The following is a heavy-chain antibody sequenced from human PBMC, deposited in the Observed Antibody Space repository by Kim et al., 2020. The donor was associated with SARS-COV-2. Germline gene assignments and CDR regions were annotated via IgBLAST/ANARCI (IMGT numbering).Heavy chain of an antibody. Sequence: ASVKVSCKASGYTFTSYAMHWVRQAPGQRLEWMGWINAGNGNTKYSQKFQGRVTITRDTSASTAYMELSSLRSEDTAVYYCARGSSSPENPYNWFDPWGQGTLVTVSS. V-gene: IGHV1-3*01. CDR2: INAGNGNT. J-gene: IGHJ5*02. CDR1: GYTFTSYA. D-gene: IGHD6-13*01. CDR3: ARGSSSPENPYNWFDP.